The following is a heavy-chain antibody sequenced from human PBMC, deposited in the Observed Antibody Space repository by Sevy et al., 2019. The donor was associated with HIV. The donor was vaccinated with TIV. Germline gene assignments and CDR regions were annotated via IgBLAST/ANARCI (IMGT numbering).Heavy chain of an antibody. CDR3: VRADPAQHFDS. Sequence: ASVKVSCKASADTFSNNYMHWVRQAPGQGLEWMGIIDASAGNASYPQRFQGRVTMTRDTSTSTLYMDLNSLRSEDTAVYYCVRADPAQHFDSWGQGTLVTVSS. CDR1: ADTFSNNY. J-gene: IGHJ4*02. CDR2: IDASAGNA. V-gene: IGHV1-46*01.